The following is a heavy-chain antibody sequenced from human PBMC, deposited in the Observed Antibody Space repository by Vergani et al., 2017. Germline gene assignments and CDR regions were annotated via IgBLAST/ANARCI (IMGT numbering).Heavy chain of an antibody. V-gene: IGHV2-5*01. D-gene: IGHD2-2*01. CDR1: GFSLSTSGVG. CDR2: IYWNDDK. CDR3: AHSEGYXSSTSCSYYYGMDV. J-gene: IGHJ6*02. Sequence: QITLKESGPTLVKPTQTLTLTCTFPGFSLSTSGVGVGWIRQPPGKALEWLALIYWNDDKRYSPSLKSRLTITKDTSKNQVVLTMTNMDPVDTATYYCAHSEGYXSSTSCSYYYGMDVWGQGTTVTVSS.